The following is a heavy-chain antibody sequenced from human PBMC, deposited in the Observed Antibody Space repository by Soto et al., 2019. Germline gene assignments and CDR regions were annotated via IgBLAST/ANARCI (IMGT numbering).Heavy chain of an antibody. Sequence: QVQLQQWGAGLLKPSETLSLTCAVYGGSFSGYYWSWIRQPPGKGLEWIVEINHSGSTNYNPSLKPRITTSVDTSKNPFSPKRSSLPAADTDVYYWARAYYDYIWGSDRSASSWFDPWGQGTLVTVSS. J-gene: IGHJ5*02. CDR2: INHSGST. CDR1: GGSFSGYY. V-gene: IGHV4-34*01. CDR3: ARAYYDYIWGSDRSASSWFDP. D-gene: IGHD3-16*02.